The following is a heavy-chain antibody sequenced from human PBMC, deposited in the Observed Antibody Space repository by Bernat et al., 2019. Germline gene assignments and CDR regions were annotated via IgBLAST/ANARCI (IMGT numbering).Heavy chain of an antibody. CDR3: ARGGEYSYGYFDY. CDR2: ISNNGGST. D-gene: IGHD5-18*01. CDR1: GFTFSSYA. V-gene: IGHV3-64*01. Sequence: EVQLVESGGGLVQPGGSLRLSCAASGFTFSSYAMHWVRQAPGKGLEYVSAISNNGGSTYYVNSVKGRFTIYRDNSKNTLYLQMGSLRAEDMAVYYCARGGEYSYGYFDYWGQGTLVTVSS. J-gene: IGHJ4*02.